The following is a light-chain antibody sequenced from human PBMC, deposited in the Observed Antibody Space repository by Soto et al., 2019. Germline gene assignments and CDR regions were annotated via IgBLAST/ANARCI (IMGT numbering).Light chain of an antibody. CDR2: GAS. V-gene: IGKV3-15*01. CDR1: QSVSSN. CDR3: QQYNNWPRT. Sequence: EIVMTQSPATLSVSPGERATLSCRASQSVSSNLAWYQQQPGQAPRLLIYGASTRATGIPARFSGSGSGTEFTLTISSVQSEDFAVYYCQQYNNWPRTFGQGTKLEIK. J-gene: IGKJ2*01.